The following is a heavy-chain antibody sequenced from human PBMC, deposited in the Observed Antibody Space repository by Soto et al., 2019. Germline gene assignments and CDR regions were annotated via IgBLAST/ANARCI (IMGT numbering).Heavy chain of an antibody. CDR3: AKDTWDRVTGTTGGGGWFDP. J-gene: IGHJ5*02. Sequence: QVQLVESGGGVVQPGRSLRLSCAASGFIFSSYGMHWVRQAPGKGLEWVAVISYDGSNKYYADSVKGRFTISRDNSKNTLYLQMNSLRAEDTAVYYCAKDTWDRVTGTTGGGGWFDPWGQGTLVTVSS. V-gene: IGHV3-30*18. D-gene: IGHD1-7*01. CDR2: ISYDGSNK. CDR1: GFIFSSYG.